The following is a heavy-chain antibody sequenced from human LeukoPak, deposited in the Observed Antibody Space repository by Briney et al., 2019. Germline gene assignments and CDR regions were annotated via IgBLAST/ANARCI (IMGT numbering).Heavy chain of an antibody. CDR1: GFTFSSYA. J-gene: IGHJ4*02. Sequence: PGGSLRPSCAASGFTFSSYAMSWVRQAPGKGLEWVSTISGSGGNTYYADSVKGRFTISRDNSKNTLYLQMNSLRAEDTAVYYCAKDPQGYYGSGSYRFDYWGQGTLVTVSS. V-gene: IGHV3-23*01. D-gene: IGHD3-10*01. CDR3: AKDPQGYYGSGSYRFDY. CDR2: ISGSGGNT.